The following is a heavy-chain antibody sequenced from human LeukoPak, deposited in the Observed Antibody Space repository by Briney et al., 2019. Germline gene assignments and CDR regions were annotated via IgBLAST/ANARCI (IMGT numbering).Heavy chain of an antibody. V-gene: IGHV1-18*01. Sequence: ASVKVSCKASGYTFTSYGISWVRQAPGQGLEWMGWISAYNGNTNYAQKLQGRVTMTTDTSTSTAYMELRSLRSDDTAVYYCARWDTAMVNHYYYGMDVWGQGTTVTVSS. CDR2: ISAYNGNT. CDR1: GYTFTSYG. D-gene: IGHD5-18*01. CDR3: ARWDTAMVNHYYYGMDV. J-gene: IGHJ6*02.